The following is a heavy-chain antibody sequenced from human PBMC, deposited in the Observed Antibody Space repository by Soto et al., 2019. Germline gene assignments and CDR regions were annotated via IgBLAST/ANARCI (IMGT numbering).Heavy chain of an antibody. CDR1: GDSVSSNSAA. CDR2: TYYRSKWYN. V-gene: IGHV6-1*01. J-gene: IGHJ4*02. CDR3: ARAPYDFWSGYLYYFDY. D-gene: IGHD3-3*01. Sequence: SQTLSLTCAISGDSVSSNSAAWNLIRQSPSRGLEWLGRTYYRSKWYNDYAVSVKSRITINPDTSKNQFSLQLNSVTPEDTAVYYCARAPYDFWSGYLYYFDYWGQGTLVTVSS.